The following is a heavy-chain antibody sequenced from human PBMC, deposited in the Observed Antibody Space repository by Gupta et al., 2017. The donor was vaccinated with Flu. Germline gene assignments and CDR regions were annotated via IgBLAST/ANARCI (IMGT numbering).Heavy chain of an antibody. CDR2: ISAYNGNT. J-gene: IGHJ6*02. D-gene: IGHD6-13*01. CDR3: ARDMXIAAASYYYGMDV. CDR1: GYTFTSYG. V-gene: IGHV1-18*01. Sequence: QVQLVQSGAEVKKPGASVKVSCKASGYTFTSYGISWVRQAPGQGLEWMGWISAYNGNTNYAQKLQGRVTMTTDTSTSTAYMELRSLRSDDTAXYXCARDMXIAAASYYYGMDVWGQGTTVTVSS.